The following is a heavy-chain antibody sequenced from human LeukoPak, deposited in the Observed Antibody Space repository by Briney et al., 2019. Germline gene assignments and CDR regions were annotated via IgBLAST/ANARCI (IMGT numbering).Heavy chain of an antibody. CDR1: GGSFSGYY. V-gene: IGHV4-34*01. J-gene: IGHJ4*02. Sequence: SETLSLTCAVYGGSFSGYYWSWIRQPPGKGLEWIGEINHSGSTNYNPSLKSRVTISVDTSKNQFSLKLSSVTAADTAVYYCARGLRITMVRGVIGPLDYWGQGTLVTVSS. CDR3: ARGLRITMVRGVIGPLDY. CDR2: INHSGST. D-gene: IGHD3-10*01.